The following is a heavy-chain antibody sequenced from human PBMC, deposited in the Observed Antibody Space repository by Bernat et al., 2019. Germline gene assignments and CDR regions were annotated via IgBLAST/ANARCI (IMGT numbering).Heavy chain of an antibody. Sequence: EVQLVESGGGLIQPGGSLRLSCAASGFTVSSNYMSWVRQAPGKGLEWVSVIYSGGSTYYADSVKGRFTISRDNSKNTLYLQMNSLSAEDTAVYYCARPISSSWYGALDYWGQGTLVTVSS. CDR1: GFTVSSNY. CDR2: IYSGGST. D-gene: IGHD6-13*01. CDR3: ARPISSSWYGALDY. J-gene: IGHJ4*02. V-gene: IGHV3-53*01.